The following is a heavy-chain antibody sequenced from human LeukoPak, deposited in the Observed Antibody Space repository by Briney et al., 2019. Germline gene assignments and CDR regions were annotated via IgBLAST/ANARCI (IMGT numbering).Heavy chain of an antibody. V-gene: IGHV3-23*01. CDR3: AKSIAVAFYS. CDR1: GFTFSSFA. Sequence: GGSLGLSCAASGFTFSSFAMSWVRQAPGKGLDWVSSISGSGAGTYYADSVKGRFTISRDNSKNTLYLQMNSLRAEDTAVYYCAKSIAVAFYSWGQGTLVTVSS. CDR2: ISGSGAGT. J-gene: IGHJ4*02. D-gene: IGHD6-19*01.